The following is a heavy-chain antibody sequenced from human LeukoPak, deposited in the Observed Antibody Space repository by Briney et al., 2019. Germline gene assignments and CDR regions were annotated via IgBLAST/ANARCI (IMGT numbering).Heavy chain of an antibody. CDR2: ISSSSSYI. D-gene: IGHD2-21*02. CDR1: GFTFSSYS. Sequence: PGGSLRLSCAASGFTFSSYSMNWVRQAPGKGPEWVSSISSSSSYIYYADSVKGRFTISRDNAKNSLYLQMNSLRAEDTAVYYCARVMGVVVTATADYWGQGTLVTVSS. CDR3: ARVMGVVVTATADY. J-gene: IGHJ4*02. V-gene: IGHV3-21*01.